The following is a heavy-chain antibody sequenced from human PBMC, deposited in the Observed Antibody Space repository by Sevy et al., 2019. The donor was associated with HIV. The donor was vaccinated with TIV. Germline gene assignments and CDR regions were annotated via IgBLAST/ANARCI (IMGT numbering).Heavy chain of an antibody. D-gene: IGHD2-2*01. J-gene: IGHJ3*02. CDR3: AREWGFAMANAFDI. CDR1: GYTFIDYY. V-gene: IGHV1-2*06. CDR2: FNPNSGDT. Sequence: ASVKVSCKASGYTFIDYYLIWVRQAPGQGLEWMGRFNPNSGDTNYAQKFQGRVTMTRDASINSAYMELSRLTSDDTAVYYCAREWGFAMANAFDILGQGTMVTVSS.